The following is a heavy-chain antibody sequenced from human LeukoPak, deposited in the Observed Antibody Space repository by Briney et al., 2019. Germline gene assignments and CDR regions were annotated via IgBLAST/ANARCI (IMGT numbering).Heavy chain of an antibody. D-gene: IGHD5-18*01. CDR1: GFTFSDYY. J-gene: IGHJ3*02. Sequence: PGGSLRLSCAASGFTFSDYYMSWIRQAPGKGLEWVSYISSSGSTIYYADSVKGRFTISRDNAKNSLYPQMNSLRAEDTAVYYCARGWIQLWVDAFDIWGQGTMVTVSS. CDR3: ARGWIQLWVDAFDI. CDR2: ISSSGSTI. V-gene: IGHV3-11*04.